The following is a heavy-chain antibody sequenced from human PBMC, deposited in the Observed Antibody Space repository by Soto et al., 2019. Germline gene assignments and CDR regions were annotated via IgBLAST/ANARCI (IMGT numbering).Heavy chain of an antibody. CDR3: APYAMPERRATLSGDLAH. D-gene: IGHD2-21*02. CDR2: ISGSGDNT. Sequence: EVQLLESGGGLVQPGGSLRLSCAASGFTFSSYAMSWVRQAPGKGLEWVSAISGSGDNTYYPDSVKGPFTISRDNSNNSLYLQMNGLRGQDAAVYSCAPYAMPERRATLSGDLAHRGPGTLGTVAS. V-gene: IGHV3-23*01. J-gene: IGHJ4*01. CDR1: GFTFSSYA.